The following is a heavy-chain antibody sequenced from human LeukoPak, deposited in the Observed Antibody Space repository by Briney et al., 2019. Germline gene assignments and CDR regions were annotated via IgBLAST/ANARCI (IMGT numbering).Heavy chain of an antibody. D-gene: IGHD3-16*02. Sequence: ASVKVSCKASGYTFTSYGISWVRQAPGQGLEWMGWMNPNSGNTGYAQKFQGRVTMTRNTSISTAYMELSSLRSEDTAVNYCARVRYDYVWGSYRYIDYWGQGTLVTVSS. CDR3: ARVRYDYVWGSYRYIDY. J-gene: IGHJ4*02. CDR2: MNPNSGNT. CDR1: GYTFTSYG. V-gene: IGHV1-8*02.